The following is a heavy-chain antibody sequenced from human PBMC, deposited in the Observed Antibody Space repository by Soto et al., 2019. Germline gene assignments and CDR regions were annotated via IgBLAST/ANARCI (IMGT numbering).Heavy chain of an antibody. Sequence: QVQLVESGGGVVQPGRSLRLSCAASGFTFRSYGMHWVRQAPGKGLEWVALISSDRSSEFYADSVRGRFTISRDNSKNTVDLQMNSLRAEDTGVYYCAKELRSRPWYYFDYWGPGTLVTVSS. CDR2: ISSDRSSE. J-gene: IGHJ4*02. CDR3: AKELRSRPWYYFDY. D-gene: IGHD1-26*01. V-gene: IGHV3-30*18. CDR1: GFTFRSYG.